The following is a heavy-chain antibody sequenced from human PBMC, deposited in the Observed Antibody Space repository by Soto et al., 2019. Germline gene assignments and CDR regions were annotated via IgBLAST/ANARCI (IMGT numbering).Heavy chain of an antibody. CDR2: MSYDGTKQ. Sequence: AGGSLRLSCAASGFTFSTYGMHWVRQAPGTGLEWVAAMSYDGTKQYYVDSVKGRFTISRDNSRNTLFLQLNSLRDEDTAVYYCAKEYGSTWIDHWGQGTPVTVSS. CDR3: AKEYGSTWIDH. J-gene: IGHJ4*02. V-gene: IGHV3-30*18. CDR1: GFTFSTYG. D-gene: IGHD6-13*01.